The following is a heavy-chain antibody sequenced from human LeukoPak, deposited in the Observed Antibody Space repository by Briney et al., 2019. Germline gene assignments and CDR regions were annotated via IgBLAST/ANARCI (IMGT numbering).Heavy chain of an antibody. V-gene: IGHV1-2*02. Sequence: ASVKVSCKASGYIFTNYFIHWMRQAPGQGLEWMGWINLNSGDTDYSKEFQGRVTMTMDTSVNTAHMELSSLRSDDTAIYYCARDPGKTVSGKYFHYWGQGTLVTVSS. J-gene: IGHJ4*02. D-gene: IGHD6-19*01. CDR3: ARDPGKTVSGKYFHY. CDR2: INLNSGDT. CDR1: GYIFTNYF.